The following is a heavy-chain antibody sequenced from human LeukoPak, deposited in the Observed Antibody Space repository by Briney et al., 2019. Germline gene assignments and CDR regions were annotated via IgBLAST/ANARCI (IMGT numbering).Heavy chain of an antibody. Sequence: SETLFLTFAGFGGAFRGYYWSWIPQPPGKGLEGIGGINHSGSTNYNPSLKSRVTISVDTSKNQFSLKLSSVTAADTAVYYCARGSLWFGELFRHYYYYYGMDVWGQGTTVTVSS. CDR1: GGAFRGYY. V-gene: IGHV4-34*01. CDR2: INHSGST. CDR3: ARGSLWFGELFRHYYYYYGMDV. J-gene: IGHJ6*02. D-gene: IGHD3-10*01.